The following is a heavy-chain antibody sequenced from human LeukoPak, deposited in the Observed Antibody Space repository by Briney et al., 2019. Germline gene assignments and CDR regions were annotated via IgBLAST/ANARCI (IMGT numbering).Heavy chain of an antibody. D-gene: IGHD5-12*01. CDR2: ISGSGGST. Sequence: PGGSLRLSCAASGFTFSSYAMSWVRQAPGKGLEWVSAISGSGGSTYYADSVKGRFTISRDNSKNTLYLQMNSLRAEDTAVYYRAKAKNYSGYLYFDYWGQGTLVTVSS. V-gene: IGHV3-23*01. CDR3: AKAKNYSGYLYFDY. J-gene: IGHJ4*02. CDR1: GFTFSSYA.